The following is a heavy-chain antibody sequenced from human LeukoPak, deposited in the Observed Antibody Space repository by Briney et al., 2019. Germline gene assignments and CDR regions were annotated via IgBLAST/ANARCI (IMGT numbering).Heavy chain of an antibody. J-gene: IGHJ4*02. Sequence: SETLFLTCTGSGGSIISYYWSWIRQPPGKGLEWIGYIYYSGSTDYHPSLKSRLTMSVDTSRNQFSLELPSVTAADSAVYYCARYLRQPGTFYLDHWGQGTLVTVSS. CDR2: IYYSGST. CDR1: GGSIISYY. CDR3: ARYLRQPGTFYLDH. V-gene: IGHV4-59*01. D-gene: IGHD3-16*01.